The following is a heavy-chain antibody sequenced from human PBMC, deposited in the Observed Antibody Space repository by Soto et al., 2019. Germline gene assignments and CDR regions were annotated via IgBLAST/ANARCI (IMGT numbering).Heavy chain of an antibody. Sequence: EVQLLESGGGLVQPGGSLRLSCAASEFTFSNYAMNWVRQAPGKGLEWVSSISASGASTYYADSVKGRFTISRDNSRNTLYLKMNSLRAEDTAVYYCAKVRVDYYDSSGYYGPADAFDIWGQGTMVTVSS. CDR2: ISASGAST. CDR3: AKVRVDYYDSSGYYGPADAFDI. D-gene: IGHD3-22*01. CDR1: EFTFSNYA. J-gene: IGHJ3*02. V-gene: IGHV3-23*01.